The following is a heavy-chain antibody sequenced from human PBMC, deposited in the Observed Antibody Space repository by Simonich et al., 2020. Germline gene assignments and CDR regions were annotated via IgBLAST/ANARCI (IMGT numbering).Heavy chain of an antibody. J-gene: IGHJ3*02. V-gene: IGHV1-2*02. Sequence: QVQLVQSGAEVKKPGASVKVSCKASGYTFTGDYMHWVRQAPGQGLGGMGWINPNRGGTNYAKKLQGRVTRTRDTSISTAYMELSRLRSDDTAVYYCARVRFEAFDIWGQGTMVTVSS. CDR3: ARVRFEAFDI. CDR2: INPNRGGT. CDR1: GYTFTGDY.